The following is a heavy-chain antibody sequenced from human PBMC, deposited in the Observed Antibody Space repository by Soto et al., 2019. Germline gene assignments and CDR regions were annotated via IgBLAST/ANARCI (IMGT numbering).Heavy chain of an antibody. D-gene: IGHD3-9*01. Sequence: SVKVSCKASGGTFSSYAISWVRQAPGQGLEWMGGIIPIFGTANYAQKFQGRVTITADESTSTAYMELSSLRSEDTAVYYCARSRGAYDILTGSRPPYYYYGMDVWGQGTTVTVSS. V-gene: IGHV1-69*13. CDR3: ARSRGAYDILTGSRPPYYYYGMDV. CDR2: IIPIFGTA. J-gene: IGHJ6*02. CDR1: GGTFSSYA.